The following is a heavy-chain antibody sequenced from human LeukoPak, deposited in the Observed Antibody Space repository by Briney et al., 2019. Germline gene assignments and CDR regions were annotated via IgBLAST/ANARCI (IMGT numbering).Heavy chain of an antibody. CDR1: GGSISSSSYY. Sequence: PSETLSLTCTVSGGSISSSSYYWGWIRQPPGKGLEWIGNIYYSGSTYYNPSLKSRVTISVDTSKNQFSLKLSSVTAADTAVYYCVSPGKDSSGWYRAGGFDYWGQGTLVTVSS. V-gene: IGHV4-39*01. CDR3: VSPGKDSSGWYRAGGFDY. J-gene: IGHJ4*02. CDR2: IYYSGST. D-gene: IGHD6-19*01.